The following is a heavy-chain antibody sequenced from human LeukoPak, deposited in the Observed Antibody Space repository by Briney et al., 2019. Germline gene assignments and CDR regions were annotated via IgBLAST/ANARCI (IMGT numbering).Heavy chain of an antibody. CDR2: INSGGGST. V-gene: IGHV3-23*01. CDR3: AKGGDYGGNFYY. J-gene: IGHJ4*02. D-gene: IGHD4-23*01. Sequence: GGSLRLSCAASGFTFGSYAMNWVRQAPGKGLEWVSAINSGGGSTYYADSVKGRFTISRDNSKNTLYLQMNSLRAEDTAVYYCAKGGDYGGNFYYWGQGTLVTVSS. CDR1: GFTFGSYA.